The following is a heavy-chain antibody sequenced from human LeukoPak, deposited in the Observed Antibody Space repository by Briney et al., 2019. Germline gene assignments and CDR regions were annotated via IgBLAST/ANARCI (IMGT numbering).Heavy chain of an antibody. Sequence: GGSLRLSCAASGFTVSSNYMSWVRQAPGKGLEWVSVIYSGGSTYYADSVKGRFTISRDSSKNTLYLQMNSLRAEDTAVYYCARATDYYGLGVYRYWGQGTLVTVSS. V-gene: IGHV3-53*01. J-gene: IGHJ4*02. CDR3: ARATDYYGLGVYRY. D-gene: IGHD3-10*01. CDR2: IYSGGST. CDR1: GFTVSSNY.